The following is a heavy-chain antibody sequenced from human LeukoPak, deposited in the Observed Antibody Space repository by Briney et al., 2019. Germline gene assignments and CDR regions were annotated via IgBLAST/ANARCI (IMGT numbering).Heavy chain of an antibody. CDR2: IYYSGST. CDR3: ARGAGAGYNLQPFDY. Sequence: SETLSLTCTVSGGSISSYYWSWIRQPPGKGLEWIGYIYYSGSTKYNPSLKSRVSISVDTSKNQFSLKLSSVTAADTAVYYCARGAGAGYNLQPFDYWGQGTLVTVSS. D-gene: IGHD5-24*01. CDR1: GGSISSYY. J-gene: IGHJ4*02. V-gene: IGHV4-59*08.